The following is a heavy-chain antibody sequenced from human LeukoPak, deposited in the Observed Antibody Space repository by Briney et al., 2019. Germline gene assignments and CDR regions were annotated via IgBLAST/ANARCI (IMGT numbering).Heavy chain of an antibody. D-gene: IGHD3-3*01. J-gene: IGHJ4*02. CDR1: GFTFTNYA. CDR3: AKDPGQRYDFWSGYYYFDY. CDR2: IARSGGYT. Sequence: GGSLRLSCAASGFTFTNYAMTWVRQAPGKGLEWVSAIARSGGYTYYADSVRGRFTISRDNSKNTLYLQMNSLRAEDTAVYYCAKDPGQRYDFWSGYYYFDYWGQGTLVTVSS. V-gene: IGHV3-23*01.